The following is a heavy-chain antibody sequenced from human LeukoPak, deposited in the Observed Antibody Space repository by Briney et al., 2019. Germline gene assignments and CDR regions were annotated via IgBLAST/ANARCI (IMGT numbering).Heavy chain of an antibody. V-gene: IGHV4-39*01. D-gene: IGHD2-2*02. Sequence: SETLSLTCTVSGGSISSYYWGWIRQPPGKGLEWIGSIYYSGSTYYNPSLKSRVTISVDTSKNQFSLKLSSVTAADTAVYYCARQPVVPAAIWFDPWGQGTLVTVSS. CDR2: IYYSGST. J-gene: IGHJ5*02. CDR3: ARQPVVPAAIWFDP. CDR1: GGSISSYY.